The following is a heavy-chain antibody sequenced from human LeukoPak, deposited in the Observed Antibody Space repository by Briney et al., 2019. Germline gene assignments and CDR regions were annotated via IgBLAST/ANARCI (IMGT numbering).Heavy chain of an antibody. J-gene: IGHJ5*02. V-gene: IGHV1-2*02. CDR3: AVLGYCSSTSCSRNWFDP. D-gene: IGHD2-2*01. CDR2: INPNSGGT. Sequence: ASVKVSCKASGGTFSSYAISWVRQAPGQGLEWMGWINPNSGGTNYAQKFQGRVTMTRDTSISTAYMELSRLRSDDTAVYYCAVLGYCSSTSCSRNWFDPWGQGTLVTVSS. CDR1: GGTFSSYA.